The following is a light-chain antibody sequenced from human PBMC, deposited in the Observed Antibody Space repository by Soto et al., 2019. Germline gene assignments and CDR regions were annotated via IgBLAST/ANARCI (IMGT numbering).Light chain of an antibody. CDR2: VNSDGSH. CDR1: SGHSNYA. CDR3: QAWDSGTVI. J-gene: IGLJ2*01. Sequence: QSVLTQSPSASASLGASVKLTCTLSSGHSNYAIAWHQQQPEKGPRYLMKVNSDGSHDKEDGIPDRFSGSSSGAERYLSISSLQSEDEADYYCQAWDSGTVIFGGGTKLTVL. V-gene: IGLV4-69*01.